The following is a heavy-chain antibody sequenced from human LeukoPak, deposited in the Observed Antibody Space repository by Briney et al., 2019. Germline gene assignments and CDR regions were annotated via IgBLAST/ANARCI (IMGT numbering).Heavy chain of an antibody. CDR1: GDSISSYF. CDR2: VCYNGTT. J-gene: IGHJ4*02. V-gene: IGHV4-59*01. D-gene: IGHD3-16*01. CDR3: ATSGGFNSPRHY. Sequence: PSETLSLTCSVSGDSISSYFWAWIRQPPGKGLEWNGYVCYNGTTNYNPSLRNRVAISIDTSKNQFSLKLNSATAADTAVYYCATSGGFNSPRHYWGQGTLVTVSS.